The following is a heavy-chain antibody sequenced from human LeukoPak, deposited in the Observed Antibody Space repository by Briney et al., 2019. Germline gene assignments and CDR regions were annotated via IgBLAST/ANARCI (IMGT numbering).Heavy chain of an antibody. CDR2: ISSINSYI. Sequence: GGSLRLSSAASGFTFSSYSMNWVRQAPGKGLGWVSSISSINSYIYYADSVKGRVTISRDNAKNSLYLQMNSLRAEDTAVYYCARPTITMTHHDMGYWGQGTLVTVSS. CDR3: ARPTITMTHHDMGY. CDR1: GFTFSSYS. J-gene: IGHJ4*02. D-gene: IGHD3-22*01. V-gene: IGHV3-21*01.